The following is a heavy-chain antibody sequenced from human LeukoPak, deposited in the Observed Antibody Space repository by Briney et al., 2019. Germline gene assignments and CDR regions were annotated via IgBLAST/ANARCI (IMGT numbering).Heavy chain of an antibody. V-gene: IGHV4-61*01. CDR1: GGSLNSSSYY. D-gene: IGHD5-24*01. CDR2: IHYSGST. CDR3: ARLGRGGLNFHLGY. Sequence: SETLSLTCTVSGGSLNSSSYYWSWIRQSPGKGLEFIGYIHYSGSTTYNPSLKSRVTISVDTSKNQFSLKMNSVTAADTAVYYCARLGRGGLNFHLGYWGQGSLVTVAS. J-gene: IGHJ4*02.